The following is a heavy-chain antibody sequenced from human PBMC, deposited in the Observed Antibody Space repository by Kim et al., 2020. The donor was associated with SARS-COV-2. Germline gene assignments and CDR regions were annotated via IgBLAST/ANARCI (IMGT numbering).Heavy chain of an antibody. CDR3: AKDLHYDFWSGYSFDY. CDR2: ISGSGGST. Sequence: GGSLRLSCAASGFTFSSYAMSWVRQAPGKGLEWVSAISGSGGSTYYADSVRGRFTISRDNSKNTMYLQMNSLKAEEPAVYYCAKDLHYDFWSGYSFDYWGQGTLVTVSS. J-gene: IGHJ4*02. V-gene: IGHV3-23*01. CDR1: GFTFSSYA. D-gene: IGHD3-3*01.